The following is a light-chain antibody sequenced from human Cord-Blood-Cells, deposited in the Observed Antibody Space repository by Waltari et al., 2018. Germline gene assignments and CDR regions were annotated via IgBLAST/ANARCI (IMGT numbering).Light chain of an antibody. V-gene: IGLV2-23*01. J-gene: IGLJ3*02. CDR2: EGS. Sequence: QSALTQPASVSGSPGQSINISCTGTSSDVGSYNLVSWYQQHTGKAPKLMIYEGSKRPSGVSNRFSGSKSCNTASLTISGLQAEDEADYYCCSYAGSSTVFGGGTKLTVL. CDR1: SSDVGSYNL. CDR3: CSYAGSSTV.